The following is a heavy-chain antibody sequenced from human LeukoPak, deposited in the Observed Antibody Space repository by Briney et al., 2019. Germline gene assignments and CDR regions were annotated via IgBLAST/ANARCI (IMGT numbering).Heavy chain of an antibody. Sequence: SETLSLTCTVSGGSISSSSYYWGWIRQPPGKGLEWIGSIYYSGSTYYNPSLKSRVTISVDTSKNQFSLKLSSVTAADTAVYYCARYHSSGYSHFDYWGQGTLVTVSS. J-gene: IGHJ4*02. CDR1: GGSISSSSYY. CDR3: ARYHSSGYSHFDY. V-gene: IGHV4-39*07. CDR2: IYYSGST. D-gene: IGHD3-22*01.